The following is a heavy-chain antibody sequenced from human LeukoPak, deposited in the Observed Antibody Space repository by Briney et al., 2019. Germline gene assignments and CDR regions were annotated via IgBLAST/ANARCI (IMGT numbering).Heavy chain of an antibody. J-gene: IGHJ4*02. Sequence: ASVKVSCKASGYTFTSYGISWVRQAPGQGLEWMGWISAYNGNTNYAQKLQGRVTMTTDTSTSTAYMELRSLRSDDTAVYYCARGPPAYYDFWSGYYTMEFDYWGQGTLVTVSS. CDR2: ISAYNGNT. D-gene: IGHD3-3*01. CDR1: GYTFTSYG. CDR3: ARGPPAYYDFWSGYYTMEFDY. V-gene: IGHV1-18*01.